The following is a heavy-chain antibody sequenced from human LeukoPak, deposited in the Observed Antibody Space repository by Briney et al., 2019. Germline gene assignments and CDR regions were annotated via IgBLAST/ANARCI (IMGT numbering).Heavy chain of an antibody. J-gene: IGHJ4*02. V-gene: IGHV4-39*01. CDR1: GDSITRRSDY. D-gene: IGHD1-26*01. CDR2: IYYSGST. Sequence: SETLSLTCTVTGDSITRRSDYWGWVRQPPGKGLEWIGSIYYSGSTYYNPSFKSRVTISVEASRNQFSLQLSYVTAADTAVYYCARNESVLGTTGLNDFFDDWGQGSLVTVSS. CDR3: ARNESVLGTTGLNDFFDD.